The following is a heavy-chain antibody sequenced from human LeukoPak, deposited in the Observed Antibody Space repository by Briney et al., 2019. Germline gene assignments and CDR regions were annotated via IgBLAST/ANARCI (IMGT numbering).Heavy chain of an antibody. CDR2: IYSGGYT. CDR3: ARGRPAHYFDS. CDR1: GFTVSSTY. J-gene: IGHJ4*02. D-gene: IGHD6-6*01. V-gene: IGHV3-66*01. Sequence: GGSLRLSCAASGFTVSSTYLTWVRQAPGKGLEWLSVIYSGGYTYYSDSVKGRFFISRDISENMVYLQMNSLSVEDTAVYFCARGRPAHYFDSWGQGTLVTVSS.